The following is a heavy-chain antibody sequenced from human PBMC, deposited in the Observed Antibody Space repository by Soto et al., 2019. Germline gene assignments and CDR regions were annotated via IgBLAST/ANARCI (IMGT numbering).Heavy chain of an antibody. D-gene: IGHD1-26*01. V-gene: IGHV1-46*03. Sequence: ASVKVSCKASGYTFISYYMHWVRQAPGQGLEWMGIINPSGGSTSYAQKFQGRVTMTRDTSTSTVYMELSSLRSEDTAVYYCANTLGGIGHQFDYWGQGTLVTVSS. CDR2: INPSGGST. CDR3: ANTLGGIGHQFDY. J-gene: IGHJ4*02. CDR1: GYTFISYY.